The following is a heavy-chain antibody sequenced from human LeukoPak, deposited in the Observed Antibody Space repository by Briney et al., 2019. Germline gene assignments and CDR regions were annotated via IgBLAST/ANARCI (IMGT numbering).Heavy chain of an antibody. V-gene: IGHV4-59*08. CDR3: ARAEPYSYYLGMDV. CDR2: IHDTGST. D-gene: IGHD1-26*01. CDR1: GGSISTYY. J-gene: IGHJ6*02. Sequence: SETLSLTCTVSGGSISTYYWSWIRQSPGKGLDWIGYIHDTGSTNYNPSLKSRVSISVDRSKSQFSLHLSSVTAADTAVYFCARAEPYSYYLGMDVWGRGTTVTVSS.